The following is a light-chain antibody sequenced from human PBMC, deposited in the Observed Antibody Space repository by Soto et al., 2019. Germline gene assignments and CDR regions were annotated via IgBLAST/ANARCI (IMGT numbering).Light chain of an antibody. CDR3: QQYNNWPPIT. CDR1: QSFRGL. CDR2: DTS. V-gene: IGKV3-15*01. Sequence: THSPVTLYLSPGERATLSCRASQSFRGLLAWYQQKPGQAPRLLIYDTSTRATGIPARFSGSGSGTEFTLTISSLQSEDFAVYYCQQYNNWPPITFGQGTRLEIK. J-gene: IGKJ5*01.